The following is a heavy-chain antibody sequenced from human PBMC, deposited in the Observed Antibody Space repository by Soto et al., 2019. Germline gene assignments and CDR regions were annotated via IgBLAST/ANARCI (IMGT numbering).Heavy chain of an antibody. D-gene: IGHD2-2*01. Sequence: GGSLRLSCAASGFTFSSYAMHWVRQAPGKGLEWVAVISYDGSNKYYADSVKGRFTISRDNSKDTLFLEMNNLRVDDTAMYYCAKSFCSSSSCFFLWVDPWGPGTLATVSS. CDR1: GFTFSSYA. CDR3: AKSFCSSSSCFFLWVDP. CDR2: ISYDGSNK. V-gene: IGHV3-30-3*02. J-gene: IGHJ5*02.